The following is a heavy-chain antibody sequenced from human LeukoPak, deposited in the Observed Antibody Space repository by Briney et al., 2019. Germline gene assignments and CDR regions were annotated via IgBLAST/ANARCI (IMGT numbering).Heavy chain of an antibody. CDR1: GFIVSSNY. D-gene: IGHD4-17*01. CDR2: ISSSSSYI. J-gene: IGHJ2*01. CDR3: AREAQFDDYGDPVKVQGGRYWYFDL. Sequence: GGSLRLSCAASGFIVSSNYMSWVRQAPGKGLEWVSSISSSSSYIYYADSVKGRFTISRDNAKNSLYLQMNSLRAEDTAVYYCAREAQFDDYGDPVKVQGGRYWYFDLWGRGTLVTVSS. V-gene: IGHV3-21*01.